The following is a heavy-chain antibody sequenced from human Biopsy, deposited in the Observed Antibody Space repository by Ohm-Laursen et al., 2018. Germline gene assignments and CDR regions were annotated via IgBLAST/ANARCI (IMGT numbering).Heavy chain of an antibody. CDR3: ARSRGSSGIATIYYYGMDV. V-gene: IGHV3-9*01. CDR2: ISWNSGYI. Sequence: SSLRLSCAASGFTFDDSAMHWVRQAPGKGLEWVSGISWNSGYIGYADSVKGRFTISRDNAKNSLYLQMNSLRAEDTAVYYCARSRGSSGIATIYYYGMDVWGQGTTVTVSS. CDR1: GFTFDDSA. D-gene: IGHD3-10*01. J-gene: IGHJ6*02.